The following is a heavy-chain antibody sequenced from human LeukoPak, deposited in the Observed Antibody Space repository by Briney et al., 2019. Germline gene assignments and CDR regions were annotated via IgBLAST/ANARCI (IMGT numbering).Heavy chain of an antibody. CDR2: INYSGST. J-gene: IGHJ4*02. Sequence: SGTLSLTCTVSGGSISRYYWSWIRQPPAKELEYIGYINYSGSTDYNPSLRRRATISVDTSKNQFSQKLSSVTAADTAVYYCARHHSGSYSYFDYWGQGTLVTVSS. D-gene: IGHD1-26*01. V-gene: IGHV4-59*08. CDR3: ARHHSGSYSYFDY. CDR1: GGSISRYY.